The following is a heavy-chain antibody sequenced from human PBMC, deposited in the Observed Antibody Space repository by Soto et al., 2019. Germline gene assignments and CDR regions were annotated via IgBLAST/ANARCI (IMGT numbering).Heavy chain of an antibody. Sequence: QVQLVESGGGVVQPGRSLRLSCAASGFTFSSYGMHWVRQAPGKGLEWVAVIWYDGSNKYYADSVKGRFTISRDNSKNTLYLQMNSLRAEDTAVYYCARGPKLPTIPLFDYWGQGTLVTVSS. V-gene: IGHV3-33*01. CDR3: ARGPKLPTIPLFDY. CDR1: GFTFSSYG. J-gene: IGHJ4*02. D-gene: IGHD3-10*01. CDR2: IWYDGSNK.